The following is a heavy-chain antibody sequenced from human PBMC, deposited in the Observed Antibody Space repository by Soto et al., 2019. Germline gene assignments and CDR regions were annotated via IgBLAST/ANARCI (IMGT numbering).Heavy chain of an antibody. CDR3: STDPNGDYIGAFDN. CDR2: ITGSGGGT. D-gene: IGHD4-17*01. V-gene: IGHV3-23*01. CDR1: RFSFSNYA. Sequence: EVQLLESGGRLVPPGGSLRLSCAGSRFSFSNYAMTWARQAPGEGLEWVSSITGSGGGTTYADSVKGRFTISRDNSKNILYLQMDSLRADDTAVYYCSTDPNGDYIGAFDNWGQGTMVTDSS. J-gene: IGHJ3*02.